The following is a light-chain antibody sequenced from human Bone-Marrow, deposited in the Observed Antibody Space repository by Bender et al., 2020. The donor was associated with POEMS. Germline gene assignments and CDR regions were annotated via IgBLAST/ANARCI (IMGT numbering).Light chain of an antibody. J-gene: IGLJ2*01. CDR1: SSDVGGYNY. Sequence: QSALTQPASVSGSPGQSITISCTGTSSDVGGYNYVSWYQQHPGKAPKLLIYDVSDRPSGVSNRFSASKSGNTASLTISGLQAEDEAYYYCCSYAGRYTNVVFGGGTKLTVL. V-gene: IGLV2-14*01. CDR3: CSYAGRYTNVV. CDR2: DVS.